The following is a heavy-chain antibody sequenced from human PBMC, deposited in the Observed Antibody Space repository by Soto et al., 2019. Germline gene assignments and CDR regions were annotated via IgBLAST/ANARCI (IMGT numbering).Heavy chain of an antibody. Sequence: GGSPRLSCAASGFTFSSYWMHWVRQAPWKGLVWVSRINSDGSSTSYADSVKGRFTISRDNAKNTLYLQMNSLRAEDTAVYYCARGRQSGYDSSGYKTLIWGQGTLVTVSS. D-gene: IGHD3-22*01. CDR1: GFTFSSYW. CDR2: INSDGSST. V-gene: IGHV3-74*01. J-gene: IGHJ4*02. CDR3: ARGRQSGYDSSGYKTLI.